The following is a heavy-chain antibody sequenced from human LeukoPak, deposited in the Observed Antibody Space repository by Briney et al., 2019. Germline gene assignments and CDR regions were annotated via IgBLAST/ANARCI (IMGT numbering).Heavy chain of an antibody. V-gene: IGHV1-8*01. CDR2: MNPNSGNT. J-gene: IGHJ6*03. CDR1: GYTFTSYD. CDR3: ARGTYGFWSGYYSGAYYYYYYMDV. D-gene: IGHD3-3*01. Sequence: GASVKVSCKASGYTFTSYDINWVRQATGQGLEWMEWMNPNSGNTGYAQKFQGRVTMTRNTSISTAYMELSSLRSEDTAVYYCARGTYGFWSGYYSGAYYYYYYMDVWGKGTTVTVSS.